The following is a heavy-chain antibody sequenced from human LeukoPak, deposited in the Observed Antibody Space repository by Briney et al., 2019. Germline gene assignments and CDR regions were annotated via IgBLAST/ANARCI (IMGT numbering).Heavy chain of an antibody. CDR2: ISSSSSYI. Sequence: GGSLRLSCAASGFTFSSYSMNWVRQAPGKGLEWVSSISSSSSYIYYADSVKGRFTISRDNAKNSLYLQMNSPRAEDTAVYYCARVRSSGYFTWGQGTLVTVSS. CDR3: ARVRSSGYFT. V-gene: IGHV3-21*01. J-gene: IGHJ5*02. CDR1: GFTFSSYS. D-gene: IGHD3-22*01.